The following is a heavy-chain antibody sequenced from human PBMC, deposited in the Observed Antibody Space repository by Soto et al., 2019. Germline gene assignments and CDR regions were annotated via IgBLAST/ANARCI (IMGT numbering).Heavy chain of an antibody. CDR3: ESHFTSGSLYFES. D-gene: IGHD6-19*01. CDR2: ISSSGRAI. J-gene: IGHJ4*02. CDR1: GFTVSGND. Sequence: QLQLLESGGDLVKPGGSLRLSCAASGFTVSGNDLSWIRQAPGKGLEWVSSISSSGRAIYYADSVKGRFTISRDNAKDSLYLQMSSLRAEDTSIYYCESHFTSGSLYFESWGQGTLVPVSS. V-gene: IGHV3-11*01.